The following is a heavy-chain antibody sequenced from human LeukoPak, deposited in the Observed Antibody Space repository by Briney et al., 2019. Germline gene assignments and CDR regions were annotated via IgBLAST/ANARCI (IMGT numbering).Heavy chain of an antibody. CDR2: INHSGST. Sequence: SETLSLTCAVYGGSFSGYYWSWIRQPPGKGLEWIGEINHSGSTNYNPSLKSRVTISVDTSKNQFSLKLSSVTAADTAVYYCAGRGRYCSGGSCYWFDPWGQGTLVTVSS. V-gene: IGHV4-34*01. CDR1: GGSFSGYY. CDR3: AGRGRYCSGGSCYWFDP. D-gene: IGHD2-15*01. J-gene: IGHJ5*02.